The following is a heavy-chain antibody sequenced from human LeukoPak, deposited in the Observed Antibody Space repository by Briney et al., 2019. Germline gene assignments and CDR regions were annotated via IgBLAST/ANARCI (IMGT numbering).Heavy chain of an antibody. D-gene: IGHD2-15*01. CDR3: AKDHCSGGSCYSLDY. CDR2: ISWDGSST. CDR1: GFTFDDYA. V-gene: IGHV3-43D*03. J-gene: IGHJ4*02. Sequence: PGGSLRLSCAASGFTFDDYAMHWVRQAPGKGLEWVSLISWDGSSTYYADSVKGRFTISRDNSKNSLYLQMNSLRAEDTALYYCAKDHCSGGSCYSLDYWGQGTLVTVSS.